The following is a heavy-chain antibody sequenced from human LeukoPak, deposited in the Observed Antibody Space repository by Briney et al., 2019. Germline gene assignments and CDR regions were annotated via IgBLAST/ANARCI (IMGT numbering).Heavy chain of an antibody. V-gene: IGHV1-69*05. Sequence: ASVKVSCKASGGTLSSYAISWVRQAPGQGLEWMGGIIPIFGTANYAQKFQGRVTITTDESTSTAYMELSSLRSEDTAVYYCARGAGYCSSTSCPMYYYMDVWGKGTTVTVSS. CDR1: GGTLSSYA. CDR3: ARGAGYCSSTSCPMYYYMDV. D-gene: IGHD2-2*01. J-gene: IGHJ6*03. CDR2: IIPIFGTA.